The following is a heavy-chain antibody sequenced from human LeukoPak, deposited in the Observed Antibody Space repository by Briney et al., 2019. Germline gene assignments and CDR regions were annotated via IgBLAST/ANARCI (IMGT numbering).Heavy chain of an antibody. CDR2: VYPSDSDT. CDR1: GYSFTTYW. CDR3: ARGSDCSSTSCYTWFDN. Sequence: PGGSLRLSCEGSGYSFTTYWIGWVRQMPGKGLEWMGIVYPSDSDTRYSPSFQGQVTIPADKSINTAYLQWSSLKASDSAMYYCARGSDCSSTSCYTWFDNWGQGTLVTVSS. V-gene: IGHV5-51*01. D-gene: IGHD2-2*02. J-gene: IGHJ5*02.